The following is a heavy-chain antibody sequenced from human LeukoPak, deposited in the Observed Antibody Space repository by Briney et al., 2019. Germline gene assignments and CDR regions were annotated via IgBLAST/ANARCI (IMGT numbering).Heavy chain of an antibody. CDR2: IYSGGST. D-gene: IGHD3-10*02. CDR1: GFTVSSNY. Sequence: GGSLRLSCAASGFTVSSNYMSWVRQAPGKGLEWVSVIYSGGSTYYADSVKGRFTISRDNAKNSLYLQMNSLRAEDTAVYYCAELGITMIGGVWGKGTTVTISS. CDR3: AELGITMIGGV. J-gene: IGHJ6*04. V-gene: IGHV3-53*01.